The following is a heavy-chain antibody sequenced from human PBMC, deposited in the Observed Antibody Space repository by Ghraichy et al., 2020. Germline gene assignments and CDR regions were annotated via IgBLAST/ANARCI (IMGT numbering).Heavy chain of an antibody. V-gene: IGHV3-48*02. Sequence: AGSLRLSCAASGFTFSSYSMNWVRQAPGKGLEWVSYISSSRSSIYYADSVKGRFTISRDNAKNSLYLQMNSLRDEDTAVYYCARGLTNPYYFDYWAREPWSPSPQ. J-gene: IGHJ4*02. CDR2: ISSSRSSI. CDR1: GFTFSSYS. CDR3: ARGLTNPYYFDY.